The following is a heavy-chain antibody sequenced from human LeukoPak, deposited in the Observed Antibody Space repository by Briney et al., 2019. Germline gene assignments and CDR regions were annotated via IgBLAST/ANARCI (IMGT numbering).Heavy chain of an antibody. V-gene: IGHV3-23*01. CDR2: ISGSGGST. Sequence: GGSLRLSCAASGFTFSSYAMSWVRQAPGKGLEWVSAISGSGGSTYYADSVKGRFTISRDNSKNTLYLQMNSLRAEDTAVYYCAKTPRGSGSGSYSIDNWGQGTLVTVSS. CDR3: AKTPRGSGSGSYSIDN. D-gene: IGHD3-10*01. J-gene: IGHJ4*02. CDR1: GFTFSSYA.